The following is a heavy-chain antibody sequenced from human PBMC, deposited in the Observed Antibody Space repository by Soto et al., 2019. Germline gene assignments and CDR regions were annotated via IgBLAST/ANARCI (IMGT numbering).Heavy chain of an antibody. CDR3: ALRLGDPGRLYFDY. J-gene: IGHJ4*02. CDR2: IYYSGST. D-gene: IGHD3-16*01. CDR1: GGSISSGGYY. V-gene: IGHV4-31*03. Sequence: QVQLQESGPGLVKPSQTLSLTCTVSGGSISSGGYYCSWIRQHPGKGLEWIGYIYYSGSTYYNPSPKSRVSISVDTSKNQFSLKLSSVTAADTAVYYCALRLGDPGRLYFDYWGQGTLVTVSS.